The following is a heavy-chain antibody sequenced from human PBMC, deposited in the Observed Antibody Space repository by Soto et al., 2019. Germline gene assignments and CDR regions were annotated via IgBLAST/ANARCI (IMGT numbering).Heavy chain of an antibody. J-gene: IGHJ4*02. CDR3: ARDDSSVYYVAYFDD. D-gene: IGHD3-22*01. CDR2: ISSSSGTK. Sequence: GGSLRLSCVGSGFTFSSCSMSWVRQAPGKGLEWVSYISSSSGTKYYADYVKGRFTISRDNAKISRYLQMNSLRDDDTAVYYCARDDSSVYYVAYFDDWGQGTLVTVSS. CDR1: GFTFSSCS. V-gene: IGHV3-48*02.